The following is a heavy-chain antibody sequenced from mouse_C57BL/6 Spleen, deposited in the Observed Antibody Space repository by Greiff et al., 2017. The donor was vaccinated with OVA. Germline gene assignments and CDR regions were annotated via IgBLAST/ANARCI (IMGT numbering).Heavy chain of an antibody. CDR3: ARGAYYSNYRGGFWYFDV. Sequence: QVQLQQSGAELVRPGSSVKLSCKASGYTFTSYWMDWVKQRPGQGLEWIGNIYPSDSETHYNQKFKDKATLTVDKSSSTAYMQLSSLTSEDSAVYYWARGAYYSNYRGGFWYFDVWGTGTTVTVSS. CDR2: IYPSDSET. J-gene: IGHJ1*03. CDR1: GYTFTSYW. V-gene: IGHV1-61*01. D-gene: IGHD2-5*01.